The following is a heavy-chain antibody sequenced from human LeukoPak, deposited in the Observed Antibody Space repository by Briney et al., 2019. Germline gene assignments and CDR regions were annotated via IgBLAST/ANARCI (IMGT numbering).Heavy chain of an antibody. Sequence: GSPCPSRAASGFVSSREVVSWVGQAPGKGLEWVSSISASGGGTVYADSVKGRVTISRDNSKNTLYLHMNSLRAEDTAVYSCAKNLLGSESYTWYFDLWG. V-gene: IGHV3-23*01. CDR1: GFVSSREV. D-gene: IGHD1-26*01. CDR3: AKNLLGSESYTWYFDL. CDR2: ISASGGGT. J-gene: IGHJ2*01.